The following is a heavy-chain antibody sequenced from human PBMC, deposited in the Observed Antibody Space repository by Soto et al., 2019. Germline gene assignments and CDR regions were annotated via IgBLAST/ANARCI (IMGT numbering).Heavy chain of an antibody. J-gene: IGHJ4*02. D-gene: IGHD3-10*01. Sequence: EVQLLESGGGLVQPGGSLRLSCAASGFTFNNYAMTWVRQAPGKGLAWVSAISGGGDTTSSADSAKGRFTVSRDGSKNPLYLQMSSLRAEDTALYYCAKGRGGSGSLTPRVDFWGQGTRVTVYS. V-gene: IGHV3-23*01. CDR2: ISGGGDTT. CDR3: AKGRGGSGSLTPRVDF. CDR1: GFTFNNYA.